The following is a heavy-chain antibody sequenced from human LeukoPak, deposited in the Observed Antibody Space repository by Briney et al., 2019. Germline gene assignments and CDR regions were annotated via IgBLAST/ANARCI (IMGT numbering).Heavy chain of an antibody. CDR1: GFTFSSYG. V-gene: IGHV3-33*01. Sequence: GRSLRLSCAASGFTFSSYGMHWVRQAPGKGLEWVAVIWYDGSNKYYADSVKGRFTISRDNSKNTLYLQMNSLRAEDTAVYYCARDKGDTMIVVTFGFDPWGQGTLVTVSS. D-gene: IGHD3-22*01. CDR2: IWYDGSNK. J-gene: IGHJ5*02. CDR3: ARDKGDTMIVVTFGFDP.